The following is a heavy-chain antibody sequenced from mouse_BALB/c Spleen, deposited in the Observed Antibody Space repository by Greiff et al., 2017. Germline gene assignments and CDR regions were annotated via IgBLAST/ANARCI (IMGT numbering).Heavy chain of an antibody. J-gene: IGHJ3*01. CDR3: ARGPFTTANWFAY. CDR1: GYTFTSYW. CDR2: INPSTGYT. Sequence: QVQLKQSGAELAKPGASVKMSCKASGYTFTSYWMHWVKQRPGQGLEWIGYINPSTGYTEYNQKFKDKATLTADKSSSTAYMQLSSLTSEDSAVYYCARGPFTTANWFAYWGQGTLVTVSA. V-gene: IGHV1-7*01. D-gene: IGHD1-2*01.